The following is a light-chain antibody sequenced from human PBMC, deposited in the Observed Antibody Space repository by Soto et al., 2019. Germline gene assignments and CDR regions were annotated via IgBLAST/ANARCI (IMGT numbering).Light chain of an antibody. CDR2: DAS. V-gene: IGKV3-11*01. Sequence: VVLTQSPATLYLSSGERATLSCRASQSVSSYLAWYQQKPGQAPRLLIYDASNRATGIPARFSGSGSGTDFTLTISRLEPEDFAVYYCQSEAFGQGTKVDIK. CDR3: QSEA. CDR1: QSVSSY. J-gene: IGKJ1*01.